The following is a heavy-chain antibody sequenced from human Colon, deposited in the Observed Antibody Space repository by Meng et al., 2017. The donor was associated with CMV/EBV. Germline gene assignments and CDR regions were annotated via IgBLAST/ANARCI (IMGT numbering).Heavy chain of an antibody. CDR3: AKDLIHCSSTSCLYHYYYGMDV. D-gene: IGHD2-2*01. Sequence: GESLKISCAASGFTFSSYGMHWVRQAPGKGLEWVAFIRYDGSNKYYADSVKGRFTISRDNSKNTLYLQMNSLRAEDTAVYYCAKDLIHCSSTSCLYHYYYGMDVWGQGTTVTVSS. CDR2: IRYDGSNK. CDR1: GFTFSSYG. V-gene: IGHV3-30*02. J-gene: IGHJ6*02.